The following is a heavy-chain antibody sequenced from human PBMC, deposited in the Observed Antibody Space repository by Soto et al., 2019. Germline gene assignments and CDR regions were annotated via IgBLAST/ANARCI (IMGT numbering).Heavy chain of an antibody. V-gene: IGHV3-30-3*01. CDR1: GFTFTSYA. J-gene: IGHJ4*02. Sequence: GGSLRLSCAASGFTFTSYAMHWVRQAPGKGLEWVAVISYDESNKFYADSVKGRFTISRDNSKNTLYLQMNSLRGEDTAVYYCARGAPIVGTTHLDYWGQGTLVTVSS. CDR3: ARGAPIVGTTHLDY. CDR2: ISYDESNK. D-gene: IGHD1-26*01.